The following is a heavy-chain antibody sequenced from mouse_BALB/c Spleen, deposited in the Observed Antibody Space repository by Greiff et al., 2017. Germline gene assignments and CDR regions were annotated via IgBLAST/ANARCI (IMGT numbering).Heavy chain of an antibody. D-gene: IGHD4-1*01. CDR3: ARAGTGSAWFAY. J-gene: IGHJ3*01. Sequence: DVKLQESGPGLVKPSQSLSLTCSVTGYSITSGYYWNWIRQFPGNKLEWMGYISYDGSNNYNPSLKNRISITRDTSKNQFFLKLNSVTTEDTATYYCARAGTGSAWFAYWGQGTLVTVSA. CDR2: ISYDGSN. V-gene: IGHV3-6*02. CDR1: GYSITSGYY.